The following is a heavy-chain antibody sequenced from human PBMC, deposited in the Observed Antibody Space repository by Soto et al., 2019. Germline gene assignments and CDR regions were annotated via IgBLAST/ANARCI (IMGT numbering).Heavy chain of an antibody. CDR1: GFTFSDYY. CDR3: ARGDEDPLSHYYYYGMDV. J-gene: IGHJ6*02. Sequence: PGGSLRLSCAASGFTFSDYYMSWIRQAPGKGLEWVSYISSSSSYTNYADSVKGRFTISRDNAKNSLYLQMNSLRAEDTAVYYCARGDEDPLSHYYYYGMDVWGQGTTVTVSS. D-gene: IGHD3-10*01. V-gene: IGHV3-11*06. CDR2: ISSSSSYT.